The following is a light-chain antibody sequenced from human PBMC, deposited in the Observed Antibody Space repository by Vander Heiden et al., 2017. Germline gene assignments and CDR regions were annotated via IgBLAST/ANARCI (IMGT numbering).Light chain of an antibody. Sequence: EIELTQSPATLSLSPGGRATLSCRASQSVSSYLAWYQPKPGQAPSLLIYDASNRATGIPARFSGSGSGTDFTLTISSLEPEDFAVYYCQQRSNWLLTFGGGTKVEIK. CDR3: QQRSNWLLT. CDR2: DAS. CDR1: QSVSSY. V-gene: IGKV3-11*01. J-gene: IGKJ4*01.